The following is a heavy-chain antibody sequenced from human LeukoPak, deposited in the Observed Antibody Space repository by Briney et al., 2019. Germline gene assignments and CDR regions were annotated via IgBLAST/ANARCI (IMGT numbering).Heavy chain of an antibody. Sequence: SQTLSLTCTVSGGSISSGSYYWSWIRQPAGEGLEWIGRIYTSGSTNYNPSLKSRVTISVDTSKNQFSLKLSSVTAADTAVYYCARDHPHYYYGSGSYYPDWGQGTLVTVSS. CDR3: ARDHPHYYYGSGSYYPD. V-gene: IGHV4-61*02. J-gene: IGHJ4*02. CDR2: IYTSGST. CDR1: GGSISSGSYY. D-gene: IGHD3-10*01.